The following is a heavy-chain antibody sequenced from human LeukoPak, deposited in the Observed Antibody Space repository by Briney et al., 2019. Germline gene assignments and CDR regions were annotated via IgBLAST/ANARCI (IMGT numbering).Heavy chain of an antibody. CDR2: MYYSGST. D-gene: IGHD3-22*01. J-gene: IGHJ4*02. Sequence: PSETLSLTCTVSGGSISSSNYYWGWIRQPPGKGLEWIGSMYYSGSTYYNPSLKSRVTISVDTSNNQFSLKLSSVTAADTAVYYCAYDSSGSYWGQGTLVTVSS. CDR3: AYDSSGSY. V-gene: IGHV4-39*01. CDR1: GGSISSSNYY.